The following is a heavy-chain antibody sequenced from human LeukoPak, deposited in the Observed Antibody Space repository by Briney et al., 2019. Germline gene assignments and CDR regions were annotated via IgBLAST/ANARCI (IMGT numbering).Heavy chain of an antibody. CDR3: ARADYGDYGAY. CDR2: IKQDGSEK. Sequence: PGGSLRLSCAAFGFTVNNAWMSWARQAPGKGLEWVANIKQDGSEKYYVDSMKGRFTISRDNAKNSLYLQMNSLRAEDTAVYYCARADYGDYGAYWGQGTLVTVSS. V-gene: IGHV3-7*05. CDR1: GFTVNNAW. D-gene: IGHD4-17*01. J-gene: IGHJ4*02.